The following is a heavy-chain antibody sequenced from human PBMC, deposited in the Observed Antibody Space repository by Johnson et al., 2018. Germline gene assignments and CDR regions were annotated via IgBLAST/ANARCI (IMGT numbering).Heavy chain of an antibody. CDR3: AKFPPSLAAAGYYYYMDV. CDR1: GFTFSSYA. V-gene: IGHV3-23*01. D-gene: IGHD6-13*01. J-gene: IGHJ6*03. CDR2: ISGSGGST. Sequence: VQLQESGGGLVQPGGSLRLSCAASGFTFSSYAMSWVRQAPGKGLEWVSAISGSGGSTYYADSVKGRFTISRYNSKNTLYLQMNSLRAEDTAVYYCAKFPPSLAAAGYYYYMDVWGKGTTVTVSS.